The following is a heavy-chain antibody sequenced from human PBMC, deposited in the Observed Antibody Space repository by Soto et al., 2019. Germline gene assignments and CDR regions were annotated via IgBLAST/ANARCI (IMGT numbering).Heavy chain of an antibody. CDR3: ARGNSVDGAMLDY. CDR2: ISSSGSTI. V-gene: IGHV3-11*01. CDR1: GFTFSDYY. Sequence: PGRPLRVSCAVSGFTFSDYYMSRIRQEQGKGLEWVSYISSSGSTIYYADSVKGRFTISRDNAKNSLYLQMNSLRAEDTAVYYGARGNSVDGAMLDYWGQGTLVTVSS. D-gene: IGHD1-26*01. J-gene: IGHJ4*02.